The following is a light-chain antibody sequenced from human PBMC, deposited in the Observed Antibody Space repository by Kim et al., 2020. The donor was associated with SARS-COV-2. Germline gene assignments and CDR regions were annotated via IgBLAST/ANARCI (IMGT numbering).Light chain of an antibody. V-gene: IGLV3-1*01. Sequence: SYELTQPPSVSVSPGQTASITCSGDKLGDKYACWYQQKPGQSPVLVIYQDSKRPSGIPERFSGSNSGNTATLTIGGTQAMDEADYYCQAWDSITVVFGGG. CDR3: QAWDSITVV. CDR2: QDS. J-gene: IGLJ2*01. CDR1: KLGDKY.